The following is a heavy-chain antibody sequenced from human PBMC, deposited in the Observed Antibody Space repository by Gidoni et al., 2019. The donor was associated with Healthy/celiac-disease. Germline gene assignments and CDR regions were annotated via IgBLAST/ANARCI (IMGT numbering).Heavy chain of an antibody. CDR2: IYYSGST. CDR3: ARAASGYSYGYYFDY. Sequence: QVQLQASGPGLVKPSETLSLTCTVSGGSISSYSWSWIRQPPGKGLEWIGYIYYSGSTNYNPSLKSRVTISVDTSKNQFSLKLSSVTAADTAVYYCARAASGYSYGYYFDYWGQGTLVTVSS. D-gene: IGHD5-18*01. CDR1: GGSISSYS. V-gene: IGHV4-59*01. J-gene: IGHJ4*02.